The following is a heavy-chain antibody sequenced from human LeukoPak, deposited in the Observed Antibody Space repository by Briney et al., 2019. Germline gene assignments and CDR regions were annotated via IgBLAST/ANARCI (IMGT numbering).Heavy chain of an antibody. CDR2: IYNNRSS. V-gene: IGHV4-59*01. J-gene: IGHJ4*02. CDR1: GGSISGYY. D-gene: IGHD6-19*01. Sequence: SETLSLTCTASGGSISGYYRSWIRQSPGKGLEWIGYIYNNRSSSYNPSLRSRVTITLDTYTNKFSLKLSAVTAADTDGYFCARRTSSAWYGFDYWGQGTLVTVSS. CDR3: ARRTSSAWYGFDY.